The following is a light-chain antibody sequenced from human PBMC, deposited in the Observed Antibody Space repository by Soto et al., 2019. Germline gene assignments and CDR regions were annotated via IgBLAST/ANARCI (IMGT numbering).Light chain of an antibody. J-gene: IGKJ1*01. CDR2: GAS. V-gene: IGKV3-15*01. CDR3: QQYNNWPPWT. CDR1: QSVSSN. Sequence: EIEMTQSPATLSVSPGERATLSCRASQSVSSNLAWYQQKPGQAPGLLIYGASTRATGIPARFSGSGSGTEFTLTISSLQFEDFAVYYCQQYNNWPPWTFGQGTKVEIK.